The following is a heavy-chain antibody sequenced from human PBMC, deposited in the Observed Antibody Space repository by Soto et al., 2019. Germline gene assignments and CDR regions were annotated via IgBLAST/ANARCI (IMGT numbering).Heavy chain of an antibody. CDR2: IYYRGNA. Sequence: QLQLQQSGPGLVKPSETLSLTCSVSDDSINRDKYYWGWIRQPPGKGLEWIGSIYYRGNAYYNPSLQPSVTISLDKSKSQFSLKLNSVTASDSTVYFCARLEGLATISYYFDFWGPGALVTVSS. D-gene: IGHD3-9*01. CDR1: DDSINRDKYY. V-gene: IGHV4-39*01. CDR3: ARLEGLATISYYFDF. J-gene: IGHJ4*02.